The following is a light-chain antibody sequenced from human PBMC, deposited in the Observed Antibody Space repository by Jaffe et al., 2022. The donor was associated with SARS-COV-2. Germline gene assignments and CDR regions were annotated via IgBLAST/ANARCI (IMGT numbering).Light chain of an antibody. J-gene: IGKJ4*01. V-gene: IGKV3-11*01. CDR3: QQRSNWPRLT. CDR2: DAS. CDR1: QSVSSY. Sequence: EIVLTQSPATLSLSPGEGATLSCRASQSVSSYLVWYQQKPGQAPRPLIYDASTRATGIPARFSGSGSGTDFTLSISSLEPEDFAVYYCQQRSNWPRLTFGGGTKVEI.